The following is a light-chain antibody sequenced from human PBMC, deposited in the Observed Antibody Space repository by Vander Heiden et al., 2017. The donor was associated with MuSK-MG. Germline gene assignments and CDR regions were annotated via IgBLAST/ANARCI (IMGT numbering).Light chain of an antibody. Sequence: DIQLTQSPSMLSASVGHRFNITCRASQSIGTFLAWYQRKPGNAPRVLIYRASTLHSGVPSRFSGSGSGTEFALTIASLQPDDFATYYCQQYNSKSTFGGGTEVEIK. CDR3: QQYNSKST. CDR1: QSIGTF. J-gene: IGKJ4*01. CDR2: RAS. V-gene: IGKV1-5*03.